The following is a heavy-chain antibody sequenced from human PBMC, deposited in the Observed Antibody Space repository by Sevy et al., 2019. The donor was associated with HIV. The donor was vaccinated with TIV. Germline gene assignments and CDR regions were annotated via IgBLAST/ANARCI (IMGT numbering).Heavy chain of an antibody. J-gene: IGHJ4*02. CDR2: ISSSSSTI. Sequence: GGSLRLSCAASGFTFSSYSMNWVRQAPGKGLEWVSYISSSSSTIYYADSVKGRFTISRDNAKNSLYLQMNGLRDEDTAVYYCARERKIYDSSGYYFHFDYWGQGTLVTVSS. CDR3: ARERKIYDSSGYYFHFDY. V-gene: IGHV3-48*02. CDR1: GFTFSSYS. D-gene: IGHD3-22*01.